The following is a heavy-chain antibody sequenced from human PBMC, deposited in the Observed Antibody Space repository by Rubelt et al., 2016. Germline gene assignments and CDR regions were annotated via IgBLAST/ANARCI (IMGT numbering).Heavy chain of an antibody. J-gene: IGHJ6*02. V-gene: IGHV4-61*01. CDR2: IYYSGST. CDR1: GGSVSSGSHY. Sequence: QVQLQESGPGLVKPSETLSLTCTVSGGSVSSGSHYWSWIRQPPGKGLEWIGYIYYSGSTNYNPSLKSRVTISVDTSKNQFALKLSAVTAADTAVYYCAGDVAYSNYSYYYDGMDVWGQGTTVTVSS. D-gene: IGHD4-11*01. CDR3: AGDVAYSNYSYYYDGMDV.